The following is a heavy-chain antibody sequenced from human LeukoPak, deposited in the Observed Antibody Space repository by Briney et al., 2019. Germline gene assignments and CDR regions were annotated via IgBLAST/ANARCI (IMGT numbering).Heavy chain of an antibody. Sequence: PSQTLSLTCTVSGGSISSGDYYLSWIRQPPGKGLEWIGYIYYSGSTYYNPSLKSRVTISVDTSKNQFSLKLSSVTAADTAVYYCAREPSGWYPFDYWGQGTLVTVSS. D-gene: IGHD6-19*01. V-gene: IGHV4-30-4*01. J-gene: IGHJ4*02. CDR2: IYYSGST. CDR3: AREPSGWYPFDY. CDR1: GGSISSGDYY.